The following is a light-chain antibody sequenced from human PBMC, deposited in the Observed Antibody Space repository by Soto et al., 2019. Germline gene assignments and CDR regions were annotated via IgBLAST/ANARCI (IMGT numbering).Light chain of an antibody. CDR3: SSYTSRHTWV. V-gene: IGLV2-14*01. Sequence: QSALTQPASVSGSPGQSITISCTGTSSDVGGYNYVSWYQQHPGKAPRVMIYEVSNRPSGVSDRFSGSKSGSTASLTISGLQADDEAYYYCSSYTSRHTWVFGGGTKLTVL. CDR2: EVS. J-gene: IGLJ3*02. CDR1: SSDVGGYNY.